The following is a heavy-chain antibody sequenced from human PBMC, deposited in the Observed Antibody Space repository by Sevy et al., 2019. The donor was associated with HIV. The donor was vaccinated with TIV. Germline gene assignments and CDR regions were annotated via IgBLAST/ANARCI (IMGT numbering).Heavy chain of an antibody. J-gene: IGHJ5*02. CDR1: GYTFNNAC. Sequence: GGSLRFSCAASGYTFNNACMSWVRQAPGKGLEWLGRIKSKTDGGSAEYASPVKGRFTISRDDSKSTLYLQMNRLRTEDIGVYYCTGATVFGATWFDPWGQGALVTVSS. CDR3: TGATVFGATWFDP. D-gene: IGHD3-3*01. V-gene: IGHV3-15*01. CDR2: IKSKTDGGSA.